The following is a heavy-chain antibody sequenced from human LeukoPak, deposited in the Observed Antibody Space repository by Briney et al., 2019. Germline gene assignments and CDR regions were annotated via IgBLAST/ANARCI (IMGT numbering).Heavy chain of an antibody. D-gene: IGHD3-22*01. CDR2: ISGSGGST. CDR3: AREPQYYYDSSGYPDY. V-gene: IGHV3-23*01. Sequence: PGGSLRLSCAASGFTFSSYGMSWVRQAPGKGLEWVSAISGSGGSTYYADSVKGRFTISRDNSKNTLYLQMNSLRAEDTAVYYCAREPQYYYDSSGYPDYWGQGTLVTVSS. J-gene: IGHJ4*02. CDR1: GFTFSSYG.